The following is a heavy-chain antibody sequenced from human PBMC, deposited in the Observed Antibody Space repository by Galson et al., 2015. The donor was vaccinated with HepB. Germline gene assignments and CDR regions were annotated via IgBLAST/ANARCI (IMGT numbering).Heavy chain of an antibody. D-gene: IGHD5-12*01. CDR3: VRHKKSTVAAIYYFDY. CDR2: IFYSGST. V-gene: IGHV4-39*01. Sequence: TLSLTCSVSGGAISSSDYFWGWVRQPPGKGLEWIGTIFYSGSTYYNPSLKGRVTMSVDTSKNQFSLKLSSLTAADTAMYYCVRHKKSTVAAIYYFDYWGQGTLVTVSS. J-gene: IGHJ4*02. CDR1: GGAISSSDYF.